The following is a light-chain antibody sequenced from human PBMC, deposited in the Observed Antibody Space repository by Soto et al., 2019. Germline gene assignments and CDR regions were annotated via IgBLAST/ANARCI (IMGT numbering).Light chain of an antibody. CDR2: EVS. Sequence: QSALTQPPSASGSPGQSVTISCTGTRDDVGGYEFVSWYQQNPGKAPKLMIYEVSKRPSGVPDRFSGSKSGNTASLTVSGLQAEDDADYYCSSYAGRNNYVFGTGTKVTVL. CDR1: RDDVGGYEF. V-gene: IGLV2-8*01. J-gene: IGLJ1*01. CDR3: SSYAGRNNYV.